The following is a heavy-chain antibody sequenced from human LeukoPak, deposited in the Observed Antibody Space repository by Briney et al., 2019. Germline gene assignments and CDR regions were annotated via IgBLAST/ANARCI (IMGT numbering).Heavy chain of an antibody. CDR3: AKDPGGVVTLYFQH. J-gene: IGHJ1*01. D-gene: IGHD2-21*02. V-gene: IGHV3-30*04. Sequence: GRSLRLSCAASGFTFSSYAMHWVRQAPGKGLEWVAVISYDGSNKYYADSVKGRFTISRDNSKNTLYLQMNSLRAEDTAVYYCAKDPGGVVTLYFQHWGQGTLVTVSS. CDR1: GFTFSSYA. CDR2: ISYDGSNK.